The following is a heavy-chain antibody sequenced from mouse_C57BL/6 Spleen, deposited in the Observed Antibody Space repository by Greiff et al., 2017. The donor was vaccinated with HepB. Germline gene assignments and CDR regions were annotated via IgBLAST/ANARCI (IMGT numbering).Heavy chain of an antibody. CDR2: IYPRDGST. D-gene: IGHD3-2*02. V-gene: IGHV1-85*01. CDR1: GYTFTSYD. Sequence: VKLMESGPELVKPGASVKLSCKASGYTFTSYDINWVKQRPGQGLEWIGWIYPRDGSTKYNEKFKGKATLTVDTSSSTAYMELHSLTSEDSAVYFCARRGRLRGYYFDYWGQGTTLTVSS. J-gene: IGHJ2*01. CDR3: ARRGRLRGYYFDY.